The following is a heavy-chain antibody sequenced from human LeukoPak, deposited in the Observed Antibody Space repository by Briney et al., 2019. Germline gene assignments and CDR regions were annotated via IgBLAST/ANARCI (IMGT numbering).Heavy chain of an antibody. CDR1: GFTFSSYG. D-gene: IGHD5-12*01. CDR2: IWYDGSNK. V-gene: IGHV3-33*06. CDR3: AKGPTRTRNYFDY. Sequence: GRSLRLSCAASGFTFSSYGMHWVRQAPGKGLEWVAVIWYDGSNKYYADSVKGRFTISRDNSKNTLYLQMNSLRAEDTAMYYCAKGPTRTRNYFDYWGQGTLVTVSS. J-gene: IGHJ4*02.